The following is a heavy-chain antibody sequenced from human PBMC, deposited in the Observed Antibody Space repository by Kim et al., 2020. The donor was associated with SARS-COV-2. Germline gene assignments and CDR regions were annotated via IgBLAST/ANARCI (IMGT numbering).Heavy chain of an antibody. V-gene: IGHV4-34*01. CDR2: INDSGST. Sequence: SETLSLTCAVYGGSFSGYYWSWIRQPPGKGLEWIGEINDSGSTNYNPSLKSRVTISVDTSKNQFSLKLSSVTAADTAVYYCGRGSSSWYGGTFYYYYYM. J-gene: IGHJ6*03. D-gene: IGHD6-13*01. CDR3: GRGSSSWYGGTFYYYYYM. CDR1: GGSFSGYY.